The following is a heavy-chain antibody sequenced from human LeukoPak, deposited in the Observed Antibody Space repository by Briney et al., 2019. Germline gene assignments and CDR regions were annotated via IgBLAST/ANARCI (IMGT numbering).Heavy chain of an antibody. V-gene: IGHV3-21*01. Sequence: GGSLRLSCAASGFSFSDYTINWVRQVPGKGLEWVSDISSSSSYIYYADSVKGRFTISRDNAKSSLYLQMNSLRAEDTAVYYCARGRGCSSTTCYPDYWGQGTLVTVSS. CDR1: GFSFSDYT. CDR3: ARGRGCSSTTCYPDY. CDR2: ISSSSSYI. J-gene: IGHJ4*02. D-gene: IGHD2-2*01.